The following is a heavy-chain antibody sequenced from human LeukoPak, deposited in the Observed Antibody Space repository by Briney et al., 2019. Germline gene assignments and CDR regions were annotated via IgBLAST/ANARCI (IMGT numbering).Heavy chain of an antibody. D-gene: IGHD6-13*01. Sequence: GGSLRLSCAASGFTFSSYSMNWVRQAPGKGLEWVSSISSSSSYIYYADSVKGRFTISRDNAKNSLYLQMNSLRAEDTAVYYCARDPQGRGAAGKGYWGQGTLVTVSS. CDR1: GFTFSSYS. CDR2: ISSSSSYI. V-gene: IGHV3-21*01. J-gene: IGHJ4*02. CDR3: ARDPQGRGAAGKGY.